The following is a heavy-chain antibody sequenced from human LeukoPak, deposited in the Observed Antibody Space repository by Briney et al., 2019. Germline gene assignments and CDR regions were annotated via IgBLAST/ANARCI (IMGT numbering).Heavy chain of an antibody. CDR1: GFSLRTYA. Sequence: GGSLTLSCAASGFSLRTYAMNWVRQVPGKGLEWVSSIGGSNDTTYYADSVKGRFTISSDFSTNTVSLQMNSLRAEDTAVYFCAKGLVVNDNYFDNWGQGTLVTVSS. CDR2: IGGSNDTT. V-gene: IGHV3-23*01. J-gene: IGHJ4*02. D-gene: IGHD2-15*01. CDR3: AKGLVVNDNYFDN.